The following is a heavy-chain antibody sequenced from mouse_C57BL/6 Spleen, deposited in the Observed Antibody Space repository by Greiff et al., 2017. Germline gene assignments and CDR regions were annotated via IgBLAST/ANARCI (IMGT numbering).Heavy chain of an antibody. Sequence: QVQLQQSGPELVKPGASVKISCKASGYAFSSSWMNWVKQRPGKGLEWIGRIYPGDGDTNYNGKFKGKATLTADKSSSTAYMQLSSLTSEDSAVYFCARSGRGCSSYAMDYWGQGTSVTVSS. D-gene: IGHD1-1*01. CDR2: IYPGDGDT. CDR1: GYAFSSSW. J-gene: IGHJ4*01. CDR3: ARSGRGCSSYAMDY. V-gene: IGHV1-82*01.